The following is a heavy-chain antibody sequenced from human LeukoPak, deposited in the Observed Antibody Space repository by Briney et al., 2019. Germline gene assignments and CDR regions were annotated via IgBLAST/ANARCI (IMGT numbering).Heavy chain of an antibody. CDR1: GGSFSGYY. Sequence: SETLSLTCAVYGGSFSGYYWSWIRQPPGKGLEWIGEINHSGSTNYNPSLKSRVTISVDTSKNQFSLKLSSVTAADTAVYYCARSPYYYDRSGYMGFDYWGQGTLVTVSS. D-gene: IGHD3-22*01. CDR3: ARSPYYYDRSGYMGFDY. J-gene: IGHJ4*02. V-gene: IGHV4-34*01. CDR2: INHSGST.